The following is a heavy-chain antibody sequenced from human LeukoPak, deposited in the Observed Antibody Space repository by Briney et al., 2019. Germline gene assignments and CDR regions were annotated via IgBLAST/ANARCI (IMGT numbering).Heavy chain of an antibody. CDR2: ISSSGSTI. CDR3: ARDSRAAAENWFDP. V-gene: IGHV3-11*01. J-gene: IGHJ5*02. Sequence: PGGSLRLSCAASGFTFSDYYMSWIRQAPGKGLEWVSYISSSGSTIYYADSVKGRFTISRDNAKNSLYLQMNSLRAEDTAVYYCARDSRAAAENWFDPWGQGTLVTVSS. CDR1: GFTFSDYY. D-gene: IGHD6-13*01.